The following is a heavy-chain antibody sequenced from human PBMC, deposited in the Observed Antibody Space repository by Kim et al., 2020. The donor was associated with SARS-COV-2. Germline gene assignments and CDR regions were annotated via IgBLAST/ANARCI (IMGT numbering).Heavy chain of an antibody. CDR3: ARDVGGQGGMDV. J-gene: IGHJ6*02. CDR2: K. V-gene: IGHV3-30*01. D-gene: IGHD1-26*01. Sequence: KSYADSVNGPFTTAQDNSKTQRYLHMNSRRAEDAAVYYCARDVGGQGGMDVWGQGTTVTVSS.